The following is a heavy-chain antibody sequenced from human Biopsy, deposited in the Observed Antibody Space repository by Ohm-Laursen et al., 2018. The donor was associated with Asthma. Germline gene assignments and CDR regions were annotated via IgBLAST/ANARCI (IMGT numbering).Heavy chain of an antibody. V-gene: IGHV1-69*01. CDR3: ARGYSGTDRIVYYYSGMEV. CDR2: LIPVLGTA. D-gene: IGHD5-12*01. CDR1: GGMFGNYA. J-gene: IGHJ6*02. Sequence: SSVKVSCKASGGMFGNYAISWVRQAPRQGLEWMGGLIPVLGTADYAPMFEGRVTITAGESTSTAYLELTSLRFEDTAVYYYARGYSGTDRIVYYYSGMEVWGQGTTVTVSS.